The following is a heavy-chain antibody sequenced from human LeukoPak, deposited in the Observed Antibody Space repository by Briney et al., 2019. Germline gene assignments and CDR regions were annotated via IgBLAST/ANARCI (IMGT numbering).Heavy chain of an antibody. Sequence: GGSLRLSCAASGLTFSNYAMIWVRQAPGKGLEWVSAISGRGGSTYYADSVKGRFTISRDNSKNTLSLQMNSLRSEDTAVYYCAKDLGVVVTAIPSYWGQGTLVTVSS. D-gene: IGHD2-21*02. CDR1: GLTFSNYA. V-gene: IGHV3-23*01. CDR2: ISGRGGST. J-gene: IGHJ4*02. CDR3: AKDLGVVVTAIPSY.